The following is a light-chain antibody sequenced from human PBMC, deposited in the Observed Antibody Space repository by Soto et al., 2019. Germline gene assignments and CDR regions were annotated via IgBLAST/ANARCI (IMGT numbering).Light chain of an antibody. CDR2: GAS. J-gene: IGKJ1*01. Sequence: EIVVTQSPGTLSLSPGERATLSCRASQSVSSNYLAWYQLKPGQAPRLLIYGASSRATGIPDRFSGSGSGTGFTLTNSQPEPGDSGVYYFQEYSNSTWTFGQRTQVEIK. V-gene: IGKV3-20*01. CDR3: QEYSNSTWT. CDR1: QSVSSNY.